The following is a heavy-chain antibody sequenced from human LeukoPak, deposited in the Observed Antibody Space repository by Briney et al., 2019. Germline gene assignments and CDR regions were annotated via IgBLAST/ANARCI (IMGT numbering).Heavy chain of an antibody. J-gene: IGHJ4*02. Sequence: PSETLSLTCTVSGGSLSSSSYYWGWIRQPPGKGLEWIGSIYYSGSTYYNPSLKSRVTISVDTSKNQFSLKLNSVTAADTAVYYCAVTYYDYVWGSYRYAPGFDYWGQGTLVTVSS. D-gene: IGHD3-16*02. V-gene: IGHV4-39*01. CDR3: AVTYYDYVWGSYRYAPGFDY. CDR1: GGSLSSSSYY. CDR2: IYYSGST.